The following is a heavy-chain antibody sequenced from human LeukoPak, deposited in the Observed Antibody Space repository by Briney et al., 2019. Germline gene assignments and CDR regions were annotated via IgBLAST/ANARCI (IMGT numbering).Heavy chain of an antibody. J-gene: IGHJ3*02. D-gene: IGHD1-14*01. CDR1: RGSISSGNYY. Sequence: PSQTLSLTCTVSRGSISSGNYYWSWIRQPAGKGLEWIGRFHTRGSTNYNPSLKSRVTISVDTSKNQFSLKLSSVTAADTAVYYCARDLALIAEFDAFDIWGQGTMVTVSS. V-gene: IGHV4-61*02. CDR3: ARDLALIAEFDAFDI. CDR2: FHTRGST.